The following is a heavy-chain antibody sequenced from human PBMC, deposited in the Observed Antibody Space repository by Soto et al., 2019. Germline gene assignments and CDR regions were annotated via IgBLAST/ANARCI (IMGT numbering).Heavy chain of an antibody. J-gene: IGHJ5*02. V-gene: IGHV3-23*01. CDR3: AKDQGKEPVDP. D-gene: IGHD1-26*01. Sequence: GGSLRLSCAASGFTFSSYALSWVRQAPGKGLEWVSAISGSGYSTYYADSVKGRFTISRDNSKNTLYLQMHSLRAEDTAIYYCAKDQGKEPVDPWGQGTLVTVSS. CDR1: GFTFSSYA. CDR2: ISGSGYST.